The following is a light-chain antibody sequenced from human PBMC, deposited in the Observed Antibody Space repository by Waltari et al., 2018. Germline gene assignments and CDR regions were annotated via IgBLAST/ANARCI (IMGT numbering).Light chain of an antibody. CDR1: SGSVSPSHY. CDR3: LLFVGSATWV. CDR2: TTN. Sequence: QTVVTQEPSFSVSPGGTVTLTCGLSSGSVSPSHYPSWYQQTPGQAPRTLIYTTNSRSSGVPDRFSGSILGNKAALTITGAQADDDSVYYCLLFVGSATWVFGGGTKLTVL. V-gene: IGLV8-61*01. J-gene: IGLJ3*02.